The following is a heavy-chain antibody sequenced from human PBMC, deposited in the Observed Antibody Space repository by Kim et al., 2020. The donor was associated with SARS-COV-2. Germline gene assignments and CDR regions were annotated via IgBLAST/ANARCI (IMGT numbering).Heavy chain of an antibody. J-gene: IGHJ1*01. V-gene: IGHV3-23*01. CDR1: GFTFSSYA. CDR2: ISDIGDRA. CDR3: AKGDSVWGGRFHS. Sequence: GGSLRLSCAASGFTFSSYAMSWVRQAPGKGLEWVSSISDIGDRAYFADSVKGRLTISRDSSKNTVSLQMNSLRVEDTAVYYCAKGDSVWGGRFHSWGQGTLVTVSS. D-gene: IGHD3-16*01.